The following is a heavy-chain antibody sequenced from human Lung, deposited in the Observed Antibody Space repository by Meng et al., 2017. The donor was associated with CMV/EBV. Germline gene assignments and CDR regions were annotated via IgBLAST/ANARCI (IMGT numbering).Heavy chain of an antibody. V-gene: IGHV3-30*02. Sequence: VELGRGGVQPGGALRLSCVASGLRTYGMHWVRQVPGKGLEWVAFIWFDGSSKYYADSVKGRFSISRDNSKNTLYLQMNSLRPEDTGVYYCAKDGKSGGYFDYWGQGTLVTVSS. CDR1: GLRTYG. CDR3: AKDGKSGGYFDY. D-gene: IGHD1-1*01. CDR2: IWFDGSSK. J-gene: IGHJ4*02.